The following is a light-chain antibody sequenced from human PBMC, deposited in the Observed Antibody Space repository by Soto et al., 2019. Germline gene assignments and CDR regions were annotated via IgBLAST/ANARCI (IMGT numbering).Light chain of an antibody. CDR3: QQYNNWVT. CDR1: QSVSSN. J-gene: IGKJ4*01. V-gene: IGKV3-15*01. CDR2: GAS. Sequence: EIVMTQSPVTLSVSPGERATLSCRASQSVSSNLVWYQQKPGQAPRLLIYGASTRATSIPARFSGSGSGTEFTLTISSLQSEDFAVYYCQQYNNWVTFGGGTKVEIK.